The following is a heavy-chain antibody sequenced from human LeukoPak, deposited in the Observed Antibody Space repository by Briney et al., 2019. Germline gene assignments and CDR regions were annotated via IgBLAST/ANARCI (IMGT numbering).Heavy chain of an antibody. J-gene: IGHJ4*02. CDR2: MNPNSGNT. CDR3: ARGGEQWLDSGGIVDY. D-gene: IGHD6-19*01. CDR1: GYTFTSYD. Sequence: ASVKVSCKASGYTFTSYDINWVRQATGQGLEWMGWMNPNSGNTGYAQKFQGRVTITRNTSISTAYMELSSLRSEDTAVYYCARGGEQWLDSGGIVDYWGQGTLVTVSS. V-gene: IGHV1-8*03.